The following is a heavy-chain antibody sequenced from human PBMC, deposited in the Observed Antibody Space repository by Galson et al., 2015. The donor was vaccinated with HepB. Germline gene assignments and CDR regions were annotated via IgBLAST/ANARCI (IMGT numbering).Heavy chain of an antibody. D-gene: IGHD6-13*01. CDR1: GFTFSSYW. J-gene: IGHJ3*02. V-gene: IGHV3-74*03. Sequence: SLRLSCAASGFTFSSYWMHWVRQAPGKGLVWVSGINEYVTFTTYADSVKGRFTISRDNAKNTLYLQMNSLRGEDTAVYYCAKDLTGYGAFDIWGQGTMVTVS. CDR3: AKDLTGYGAFDI. CDR2: INEYVTFT.